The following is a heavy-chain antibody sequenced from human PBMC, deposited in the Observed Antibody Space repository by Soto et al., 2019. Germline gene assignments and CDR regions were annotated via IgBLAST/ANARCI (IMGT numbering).Heavy chain of an antibody. CDR2: ISSSSSYI. Sequence: GGSLRLSCAASGFTFSSYSMNWVRQAPGKGLEWVSSISSSSSYIYYADSVKGRFTISRDNAKNSLYLQMNSLRAEDTAVYYCARDASTYYDFWTQVNYYYYYYMDVWGKGTTVTVSS. V-gene: IGHV3-21*01. D-gene: IGHD3-3*01. J-gene: IGHJ6*03. CDR1: GFTFSSYS. CDR3: ARDASTYYDFWTQVNYYYYYYMDV.